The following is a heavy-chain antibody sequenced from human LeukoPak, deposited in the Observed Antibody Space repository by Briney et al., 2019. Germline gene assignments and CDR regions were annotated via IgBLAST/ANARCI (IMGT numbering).Heavy chain of an antibody. J-gene: IGHJ4*02. D-gene: IGHD3-3*01. CDR2: INHSGST. CDR3: ARTRYYDFWSGYYGPKHKDYVHYFDY. V-gene: IGHV4-34*01. CDR1: GGSFSGYY. Sequence: SETLSLTCAVYGGSFSGYYWSRIRQPPGKGLEWIGEINHSGSTNYNPSLKSRVTISVDTSKNQFSLKLSSVTAADTAVYYCARTRYYDFWSGYYGPKHKDYVHYFDYWGQGTLVTVSS.